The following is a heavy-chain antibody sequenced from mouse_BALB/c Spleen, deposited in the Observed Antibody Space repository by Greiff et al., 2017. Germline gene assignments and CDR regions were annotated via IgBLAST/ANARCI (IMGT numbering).Heavy chain of an antibody. Sequence: VQLQQSGAELVRSGASVKLSCTASGFNITDYYMHWVKQRPEQGLEWIGWIDPENGDTEYAPKFQGKATMTADTSSNTAYLQLSSLTSEDTAVYYCKGAYYGNYVFAYWGQGTLGTVSA. V-gene: IGHV14-4*02. CDR2: IDPENGDT. J-gene: IGHJ3*01. CDR3: KGAYYGNYVFAY. D-gene: IGHD2-10*01. CDR1: GFNITDYY.